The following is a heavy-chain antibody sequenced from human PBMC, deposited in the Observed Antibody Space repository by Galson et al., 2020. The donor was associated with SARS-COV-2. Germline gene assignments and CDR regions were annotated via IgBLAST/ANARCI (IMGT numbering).Heavy chain of an antibody. J-gene: IGHJ5*02. CDR1: GFTFSSYA. V-gene: IGHV3-30-3*01. Sequence: TGGSLRLSCAASGFTFSSYAMHWVRQAPGKGLEWVAVISYDGSNKYYADSVKGRFTISRDNSKNTLYLQMNSLRAEDTAVYYCARDRGNSFDPWGQGTLVTVSS. CDR3: ARDRGNSFDP. CDR2: ISYDGSNK. D-gene: IGHD3-10*01.